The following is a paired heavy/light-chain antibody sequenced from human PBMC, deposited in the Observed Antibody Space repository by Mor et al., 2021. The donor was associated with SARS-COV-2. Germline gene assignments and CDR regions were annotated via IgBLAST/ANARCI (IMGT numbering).Light chain of an antibody. V-gene: IGKV1-33*01. CDR2: DAS. J-gene: IGKJ2*01. Sequence: DIQMTQSPSFLSASVGDRVTITCQASQDIRKHLSWYEQKPGKAPRLLMYDASTLETGVPSRFSGSGSGTEFTFTINGLQPEDMSTYYCQQYDDFPYAFGQGTKLEIK. CDR1: QDIRKH. CDR3: QQYDDFPYA.
Heavy chain of an antibody. V-gene: IGHV4-59*08. D-gene: IGHD2-8*01. Sequence: QVQLQESGPGLVKPSETLSLTCSVSGGSVSSFYWSWIRQSPGKGLEWIGYIYYSGSTESNPSLKSRVTLSLDTSKNNFSLRLTSVTAADTAVYYCARHGRPCTNGLCHSPFDYWGQGTLVSVSS. CDR1: GGSVSSFY. CDR2: IYYSGST. CDR3: ARHGRPCTNGLCHSPFDY. J-gene: IGHJ4*02.